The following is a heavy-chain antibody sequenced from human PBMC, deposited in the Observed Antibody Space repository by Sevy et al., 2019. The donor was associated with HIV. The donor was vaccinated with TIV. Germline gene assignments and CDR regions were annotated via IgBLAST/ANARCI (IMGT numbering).Heavy chain of an antibody. CDR3: AKAGGINWFYYYYGMDV. D-gene: IGHD1-1*01. V-gene: IGHV3-23*01. Sequence: GGSLRLSCAVSGVTFSDYAMSCVRQAPGKGLEWVSFISGFGDKTYYADSVRGRFTISRDNSKNTLHLQMNSLRAEDTAVYYCAKAGGINWFYYYYGMDVWGQGTTVTVSS. CDR1: GVTFSDYA. J-gene: IGHJ6*02. CDR2: ISGFGDKT.